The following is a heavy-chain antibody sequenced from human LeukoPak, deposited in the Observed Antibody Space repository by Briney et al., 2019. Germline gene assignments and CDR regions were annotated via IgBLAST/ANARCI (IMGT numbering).Heavy chain of an antibody. J-gene: IGHJ4*02. CDR2: IIPIFGKA. CDR3: ARGGDIVVVPAATPFDY. D-gene: IGHD2-2*02. Sequence: SVTVSCKASGGTFSSYAISWVRQPPGQGLEWMGGIIPIFGKANYAHKFQGRVTITADESTSTAYMELSSLRSEGTAVYYCARGGDIVVVPAATPFDYWGQGTLVTVSS. CDR1: GGTFSSYA. V-gene: IGHV1-69*13.